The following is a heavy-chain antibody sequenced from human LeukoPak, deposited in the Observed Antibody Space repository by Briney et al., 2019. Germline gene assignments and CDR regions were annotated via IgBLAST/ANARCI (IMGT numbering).Heavy chain of an antibody. CDR1: GGSFSGYY. D-gene: IGHD2-2*01. V-gene: IGHV4-34*01. CDR3: ARGGVPRCLDY. J-gene: IGHJ4*01. CDR2: INHSGST. Sequence: SETLSLTCAVYGGSFSGYYWSWIRQPPGKGLEWIGEINHSGSTNYNPSLKSRVTISVDTSKNQFSLKPSSVTAADTAVYYCARGGVPRCLDYWGHGTLVTVSS.